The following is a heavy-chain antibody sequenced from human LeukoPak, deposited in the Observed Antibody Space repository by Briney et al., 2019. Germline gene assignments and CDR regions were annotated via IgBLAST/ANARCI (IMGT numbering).Heavy chain of an antibody. Sequence: PSEALSLTCTVSGYSISSGYYWGWIRQPPGKGLEWIGSIYHSGSTNYNPSLKSRVTISVDTSKNQFSLKLSSVTAADTAVYYCARGWPSEVWLRFNFPYFDYWGQGTLVTVSS. D-gene: IGHD5-12*01. V-gene: IGHV4-38-2*02. CDR3: ARGWPSEVWLRFNFPYFDY. CDR1: GYSISSGYY. CDR2: IYHSGST. J-gene: IGHJ4*02.